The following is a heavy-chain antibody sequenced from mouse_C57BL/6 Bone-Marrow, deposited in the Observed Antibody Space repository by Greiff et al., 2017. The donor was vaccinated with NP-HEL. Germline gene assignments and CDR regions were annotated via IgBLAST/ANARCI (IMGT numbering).Heavy chain of an antibody. CDR2: ISYDGSN. CDR1: GYSITSGYY. Sequence: EVKLVESGPGLVKPSQSLSLTCSVTGYSITSGYYWNWIRQFPGNKLEWMGYISYDGSNNYNPSLKNRISITRDTSKNQFFLKLNSVTTEDTATYYCATLGFAYWGQGTLVTVSA. V-gene: IGHV3-6*01. J-gene: IGHJ3*01. CDR3: ATLGFAY.